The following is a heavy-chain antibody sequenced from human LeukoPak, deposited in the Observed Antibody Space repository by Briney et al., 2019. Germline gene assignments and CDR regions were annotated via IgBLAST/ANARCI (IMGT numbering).Heavy chain of an antibody. Sequence: PSETLSLTCSVSGGSISSSSYCWGWIRQPPGKGLEWIGSINYSGRTDYNPSLKGRVTISIDTSKNQFSLKQRSVTAADTAVYYCARREDTSWYYFDFWGQGTQVTVSS. CDR3: ARREDTSWYYFDF. D-gene: IGHD2-2*01. J-gene: IGHJ4*02. V-gene: IGHV4-39*01. CDR1: GGSISSSSYC. CDR2: INYSGRT.